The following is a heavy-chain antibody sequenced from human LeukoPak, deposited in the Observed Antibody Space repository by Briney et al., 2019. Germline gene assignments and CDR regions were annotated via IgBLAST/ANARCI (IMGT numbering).Heavy chain of an antibody. CDR1: GYSISSGYY. Sequence: SPSETLSLTCTVSGYSISSGYYWGWIRQPPGKGLEWIGSIYHSGSTYYNPSLKSRVTISVDTSKNQFSLKLSSVTAADTAVYYCARTRYYYNSRSYGAPYYFDYWGQGTLVTVSS. CDR2: IYHSGST. CDR3: ARTRYYYNSRSYGAPYYFDY. J-gene: IGHJ4*02. D-gene: IGHD3-10*01. V-gene: IGHV4-38-2*02.